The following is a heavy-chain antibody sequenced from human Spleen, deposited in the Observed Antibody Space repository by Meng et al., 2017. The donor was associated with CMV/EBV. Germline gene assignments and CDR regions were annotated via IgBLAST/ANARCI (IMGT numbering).Heavy chain of an antibody. CDR2: INPNSGGT. D-gene: IGHD3-10*01. Sequence: ASVKVSCKASGYTFTGYYMHWVRQAPGQGLEWMGWINPNSGGTNYAQKFQGRVTMTRDTSISTAYMELSSLRSEDTAVYYCARTWTMVRGRKNWFDPWGQGTLVTVSS. CDR3: ARTWTMVRGRKNWFDP. CDR1: GYTFTGYY. V-gene: IGHV1-2*02. J-gene: IGHJ5*02.